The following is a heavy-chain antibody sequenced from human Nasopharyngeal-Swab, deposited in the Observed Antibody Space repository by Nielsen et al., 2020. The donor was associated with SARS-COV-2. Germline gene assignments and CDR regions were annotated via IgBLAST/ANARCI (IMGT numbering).Heavy chain of an antibody. V-gene: IGHV3-74*01. CDR1: GFSFRSYW. Sequence: GGSLRLSCAASGFSFRSYWMHWVSQAPGKGLVWVSCINSDGKTTRYADSGKGRFTVSRDNAKNTLYLEMNSLRADDTAVYYCARRLVWFGEAHYYYYGMDVWGQGTTVTVSS. J-gene: IGHJ6*02. CDR3: ARRLVWFGEAHYYYYGMDV. CDR2: INSDGKTT. D-gene: IGHD3-10*01.